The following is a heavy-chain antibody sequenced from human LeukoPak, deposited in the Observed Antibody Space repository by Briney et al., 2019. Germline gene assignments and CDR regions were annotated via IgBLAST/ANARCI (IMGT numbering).Heavy chain of an antibody. CDR3: TRDLGSMPAKWLFYAGETPLWAGNDAFDI. D-gene: IGHD3-22*01. Sequence: PGGCLRLSCAASGFIFSIYAVSGVSDAPGRGLEGGSAMSGSCGSTYYADSVRGRFTISRENSNNTLYLQMTSPKTEATAVYYCTRDLGSMPAKWLFYAGETPLWAGNDAFDIWGRGTMVTVSS. CDR1: GFIFSIYA. V-gene: IGHV3-23*01. CDR2: MSGSCGST. J-gene: IGHJ3*02.